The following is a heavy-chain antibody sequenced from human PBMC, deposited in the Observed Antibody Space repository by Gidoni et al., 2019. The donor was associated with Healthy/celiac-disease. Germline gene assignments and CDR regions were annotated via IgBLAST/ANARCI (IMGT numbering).Heavy chain of an antibody. D-gene: IGHD2-2*02. CDR2: IYPGDSDT. J-gene: IGHJ6*02. V-gene: IGHV5-51*01. CDR3: ARHLISGGGLVYCSSTSCYTVDGMDV. Sequence: EVQLVQSGTEVKQPVESLKISCKGSGYSFTSYWIGWVRQMPGKGLEWMGIIYPGDSDTRYSPSFQGQVTISADKSISTAYLQWSSLKASDTAMYYCARHLISGGGLVYCSSTSCYTVDGMDVWGQGTTVTVSS. CDR1: GYSFTSYW.